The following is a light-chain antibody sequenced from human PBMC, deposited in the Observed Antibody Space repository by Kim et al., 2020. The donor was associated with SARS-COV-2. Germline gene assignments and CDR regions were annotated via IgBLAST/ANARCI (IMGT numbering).Light chain of an antibody. CDR3: SAWDSSLSAYV. V-gene: IGLV10-54*01. Sequence: QTATLTCTENSNNVGNQGAAWLQQHQGHPPKLLSYRNNNRPSGISERLSASRSGNTASLTITGLQPEDEADYYCSAWDSSLSAYVFGTGTKVTVL. J-gene: IGLJ1*01. CDR1: SNNVGNQG. CDR2: RNN.